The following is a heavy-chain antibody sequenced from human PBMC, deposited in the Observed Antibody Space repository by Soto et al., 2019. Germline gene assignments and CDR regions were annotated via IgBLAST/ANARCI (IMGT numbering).Heavy chain of an antibody. V-gene: IGHV1-69*01. CDR1: GGIFSSYA. D-gene: IGHD6-6*01. Sequence: QVQLVQSGAEVKKPGSSVKVSCKASGGIFSSYAISWLRQAPGHGLEWMGAVIPILGQAYYAQDLQDRVSITADESTRTTYMELSSLRSEDTAVYFCASVGGIGAPPGTDYWGQGTLVTVSS. J-gene: IGHJ4*02. CDR2: VIPILGQA. CDR3: ASVGGIGAPPGTDY.